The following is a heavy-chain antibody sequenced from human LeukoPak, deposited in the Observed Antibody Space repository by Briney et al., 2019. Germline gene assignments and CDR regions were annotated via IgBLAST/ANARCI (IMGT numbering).Heavy chain of an antibody. CDR3: ARHSGADHFDY. Sequence: SETLSLTCTVSGGSISSYYWSWIRQPPGKGLKWIGYIYYSGSTNYNPSLKSRVTISVDTSKNQFSLKLSSVTAADTAVYYCARHSGADHFDYWGQGTLVTVSS. D-gene: IGHD1-26*01. CDR2: IYYSGST. CDR1: GGSISSYY. V-gene: IGHV4-59*08. J-gene: IGHJ4*02.